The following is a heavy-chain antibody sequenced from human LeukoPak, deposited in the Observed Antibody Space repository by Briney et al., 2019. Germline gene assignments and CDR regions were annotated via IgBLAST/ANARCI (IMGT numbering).Heavy chain of an antibody. Sequence: AASVKVSCKASGYTFTGYYMHWVRQAPGQGLEWMGWINPNSGGTNYAQKFQGWVTMTRDTSISTAYMELSRLRSDDTAVYYCARELSGDFNHYYYGMDVWGQGTTVTVSS. D-gene: IGHD4-17*01. V-gene: IGHV1-2*04. J-gene: IGHJ6*02. CDR1: GYTFTGYY. CDR3: ARELSGDFNHYYYGMDV. CDR2: INPNSGGT.